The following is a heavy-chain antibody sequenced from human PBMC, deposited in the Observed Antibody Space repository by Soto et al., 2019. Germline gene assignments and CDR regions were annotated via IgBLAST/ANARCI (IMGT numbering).Heavy chain of an antibody. V-gene: IGHV4-31*03. J-gene: IGHJ4*02. CDR1: GGSINSGGYC. CDR3: SRGILV. CDR2: ISSGGST. Sequence: QVQLQESGPGLVKPSQTLSLTCTVSGGSINSGGYCWSWIRQHPGKGLEWIGCISSGGSTSYNASLKRRVTIPVDTSKNQFSLKLSSVTAADTAVSYCSRGILVWGQGTLITVSS. D-gene: IGHD5-18*01.